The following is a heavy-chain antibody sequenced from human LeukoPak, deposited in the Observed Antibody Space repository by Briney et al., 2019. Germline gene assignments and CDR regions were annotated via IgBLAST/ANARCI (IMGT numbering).Heavy chain of an antibody. Sequence: QPGGSLRLSCAASGFTFSSYAMHWVRQAPGKGLEYVSAISSNGGSTYYANSVKGRFTISRDNSKNTLYLQMGSLRAEDMAVYYCARDARHCSSTSCYNWYYYYYYMDVWGKGTTVTVSS. CDR1: GFTFSSYA. V-gene: IGHV3-64*01. J-gene: IGHJ6*03. D-gene: IGHD2-2*02. CDR3: ARDARHCSSTSCYNWYYYYYYMDV. CDR2: ISSNGGST.